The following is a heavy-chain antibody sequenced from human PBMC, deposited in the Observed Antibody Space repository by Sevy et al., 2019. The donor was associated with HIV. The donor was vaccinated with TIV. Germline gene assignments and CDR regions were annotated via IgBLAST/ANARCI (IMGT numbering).Heavy chain of an antibody. CDR2: LSFGCGKI. CDR1: GFTLGDYG. CDR3: AREGCSRPHDY. D-gene: IGHD2-8*01. Sequence: GGSLRLSCTASGFTLGDYGMSWVRQAPGKGLEWVATLSFGCGKINYADSVKGRFTISRDNSKNSFYLQMDNLRVEDTALYYCAREGCSRPHDYWGQGTRVTVSS. J-gene: IGHJ4*02. V-gene: IGHV3-23*01.